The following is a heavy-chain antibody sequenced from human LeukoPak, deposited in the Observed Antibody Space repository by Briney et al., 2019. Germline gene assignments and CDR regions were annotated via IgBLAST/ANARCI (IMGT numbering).Heavy chain of an antibody. V-gene: IGHV4-4*07. D-gene: IGHD4-17*01. J-gene: IGHJ4*02. CDR2: ISASGSI. Sequence: SETLSLTCTVSNGSISIYYWSWVRQPAGKGLEWIGRISASGSINYNPSLKSRVTMSVDTSKNQFSLKLSSVTAADTAVYYCAREITVTRPFDYWGQGTLVTVSS. CDR1: NGSISIYY. CDR3: AREITVTRPFDY.